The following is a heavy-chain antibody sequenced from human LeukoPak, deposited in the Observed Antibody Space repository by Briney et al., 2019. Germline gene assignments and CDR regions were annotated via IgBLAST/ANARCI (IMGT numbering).Heavy chain of an antibody. J-gene: IGHJ4*02. CDR3: AKAGERYGSSGCSHYFDY. D-gene: IGHD3-22*01. CDR1: GFTFSTYA. Sequence: GGSVRLSCAASGFTFSTYAMNWVRQAPGKGLEWVSSISGSGGKTYYADCGKGRFTISRVNSKNTLYLRMNSLTAEDTAVYYCAKAGERYGSSGCSHYFDYWGRGTLVSVSS. V-gene: IGHV3-23*01. CDR2: ISGSGGKT.